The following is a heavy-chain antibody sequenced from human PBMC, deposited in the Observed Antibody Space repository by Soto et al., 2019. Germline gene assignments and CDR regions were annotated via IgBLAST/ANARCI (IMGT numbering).Heavy chain of an antibody. CDR3: ARDMGNIVATIMLGYYYGMDV. J-gene: IGHJ6*02. CDR2: INAGNGNT. CDR1: GYTFTSYA. D-gene: IGHD5-12*01. V-gene: IGHV1-3*01. Sequence: ASVKVSCKASGYTFTSYAMHWVRQAPGQRLEWMGWINAGNGNTKYSQKLQGRVTMTTDTSTSTAYMELRSLRSDDTAVYYCARDMGNIVATIMLGYYYGMDVWGQGTTVTVSS.